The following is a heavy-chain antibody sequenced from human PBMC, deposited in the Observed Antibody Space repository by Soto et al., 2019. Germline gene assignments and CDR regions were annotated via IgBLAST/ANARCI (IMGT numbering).Heavy chain of an antibody. CDR2: IKQDGSEK. Sequence: EVQLVESGGGLVQPGGSLRLSCAAYGFTFSSYWMSWVRQAPGKGLEWVANIKQDGSEKYYVDSVKGRFTISRDNAKNSLYLQMNSLRAEDTAVYYCARYVYCSSTSCYMAHDYYYYYMDVWGKGTTVTVSS. CDR3: ARYVYCSSTSCYMAHDYYYYYMDV. V-gene: IGHV3-7*01. CDR1: GFTFSSYW. J-gene: IGHJ6*03. D-gene: IGHD2-2*02.